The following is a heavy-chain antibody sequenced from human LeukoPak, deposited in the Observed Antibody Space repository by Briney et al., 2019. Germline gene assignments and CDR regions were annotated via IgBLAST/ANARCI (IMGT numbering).Heavy chain of an antibody. Sequence: PGGSLRLSCAASGFTFSNYAMSWVRQAPGKGLEWVAAISGSGGTPYYADSVKGRFTISRDNSKNTLYVQMNTLRAEDTAVFYRAKAVRDGYPWYFDYWGLGTLVTVSS. CDR1: GFTFSNYA. CDR3: AKAVRDGYPWYFDY. J-gene: IGHJ4*02. D-gene: IGHD5-24*01. CDR2: ISGSGGTP. V-gene: IGHV3-23*01.